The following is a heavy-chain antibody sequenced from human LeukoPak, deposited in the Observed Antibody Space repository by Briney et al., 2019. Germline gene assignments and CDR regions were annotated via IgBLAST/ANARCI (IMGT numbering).Heavy chain of an antibody. J-gene: IGHJ4*02. V-gene: IGHV4-34*01. Sequence: PSETLSLTCAVYGGSFSGYYWSWIRQPPGKGLEWIGETNHSGSTNYNPSLKSRVTISVDTSKNQFSLKLSSVTAADTAVYYCASRPYCSSTSCRDYWGQGTLVTVSS. CDR2: TNHSGST. CDR3: ASRPYCSSTSCRDY. CDR1: GGSFSGYY. D-gene: IGHD2-2*01.